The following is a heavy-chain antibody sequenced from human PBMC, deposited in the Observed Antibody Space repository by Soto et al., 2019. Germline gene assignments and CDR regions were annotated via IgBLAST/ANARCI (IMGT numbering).Heavy chain of an antibody. V-gene: IGHV4-30-4*01. J-gene: IGHJ4*02. D-gene: IGHD3-10*01. CDR1: GGSISSGDYY. Sequence: SETLSLTCTVSGGSISSGDYYWSWIRHPPGKGLEWIGYVYYSGSTYYNPSLKSRVTISVDTSKNQFSLKLSSVTAADTAVYYCARGHGSGSYYGIDYWGQGTLVTVSS. CDR2: VYYSGST. CDR3: ARGHGSGSYYGIDY.